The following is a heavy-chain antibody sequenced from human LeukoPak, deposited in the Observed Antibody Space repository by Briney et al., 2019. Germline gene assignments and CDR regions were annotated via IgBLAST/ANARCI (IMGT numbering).Heavy chain of an antibody. J-gene: IGHJ4*02. V-gene: IGHV3-21*01. Sequence: GGSLRLSCAASGFTFSSYSMNWVRQAPGKGLEWVSSISSSSSYIYYADSVEGRFTISRDNAKNSLYLQMNSLRAEDTAVYYCARVRDGYRTLDYWGQGTLVTVSS. D-gene: IGHD5-24*01. CDR3: ARVRDGYRTLDY. CDR1: GFTFSSYS. CDR2: ISSSSSYI.